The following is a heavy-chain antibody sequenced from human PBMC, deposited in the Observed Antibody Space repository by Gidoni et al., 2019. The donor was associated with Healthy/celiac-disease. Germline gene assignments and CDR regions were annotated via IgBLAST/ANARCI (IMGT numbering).Heavy chain of an antibody. CDR1: GGSFSGYY. V-gene: IGHV4-34*01. J-gene: IGHJ6*02. CDR3: ARGTGYYYYYGMDV. Sequence: QVQLQQWGAGLLKPSETLSLTCAVYGGSFSGYYWRWIRQPPGKGLEWIWEINHSGSTNYNPSLKSRVTISVDTSKNQFSLKLSSVTAADTAVYYCARGTGYYYYYGMDVWGQGTTVTVSS. CDR2: INHSGST.